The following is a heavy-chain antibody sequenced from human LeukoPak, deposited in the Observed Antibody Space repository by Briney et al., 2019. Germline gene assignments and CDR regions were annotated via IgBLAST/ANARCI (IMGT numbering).Heavy chain of an antibody. CDR3: ARDQVSAYYDSSPGGY. D-gene: IGHD3-22*01. J-gene: IGHJ4*02. CDR2: INPSGGST. CDR1: GYTFTSYY. V-gene: IGHV1-46*01. Sequence: ASVKVSCEASGYTFTSYYMHWVRQAPGQGLEWMGIINPSGGSTSYAQKFQGRVTMTRDTSTSTVYMELSSLRSEDTAVYYCARDQVSAYYDSSPGGYWGQGTLVTVSS.